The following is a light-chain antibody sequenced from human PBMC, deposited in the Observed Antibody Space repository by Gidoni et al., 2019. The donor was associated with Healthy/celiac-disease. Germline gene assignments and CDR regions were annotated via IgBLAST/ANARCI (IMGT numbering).Light chain of an antibody. Sequence: HITQSPSSLSASVGDRVTITCRASQSISSYLNWYQQKPGKAPKLLIYAASSLQSGVPSRFSGSGSGTDFTLTISSLQPEDFATYYCQQSYSTLALTFGGGTKVEIK. CDR3: QQSYSTLALT. CDR1: QSISSY. CDR2: AAS. V-gene: IGKV1-39*01. J-gene: IGKJ4*01.